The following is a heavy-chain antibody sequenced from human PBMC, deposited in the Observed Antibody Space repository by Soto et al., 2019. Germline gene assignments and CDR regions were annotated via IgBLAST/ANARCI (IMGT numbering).Heavy chain of an antibody. CDR3: ARGYCSSTSCYIWDNWFDP. Sequence: SETLSLTCTVSGGSISSYYWSWIRQPPGKGLKWIGYIYYSGRTNYNPSLKSRVTISVDTSKNQFSLKLSSVTAADTAVYYCARGYCSSTSCYIWDNWFDPWGQGTLVTVSS. CDR1: GGSISSYY. CDR2: IYYSGRT. J-gene: IGHJ5*02. V-gene: IGHV4-59*01. D-gene: IGHD2-2*02.